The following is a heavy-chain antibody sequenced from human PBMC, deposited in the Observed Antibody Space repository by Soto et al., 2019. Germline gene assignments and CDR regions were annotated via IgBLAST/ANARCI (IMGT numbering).Heavy chain of an antibody. Sequence: SETLSLTCTVSGGSISSGDYYWSWIRQPPGKGLEWIGYIYYSGSTYYNPSLKSRVTISVDTSKNQFSLKLSSVTAADTAVYYCARGFGGWQDWFDPWGQGTLVTVSS. J-gene: IGHJ5*02. D-gene: IGHD2-15*01. V-gene: IGHV4-30-4*01. CDR1: GGSISSGDYY. CDR2: IYYSGST. CDR3: ARGFGGWQDWFDP.